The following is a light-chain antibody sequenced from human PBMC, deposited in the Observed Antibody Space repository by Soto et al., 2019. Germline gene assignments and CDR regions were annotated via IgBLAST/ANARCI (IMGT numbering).Light chain of an antibody. J-gene: IGKJ1*01. CDR1: QSFTTN. CDR3: QQRNNWPET. CDR2: LAS. V-gene: IGKV3-11*01. Sequence: IVLTQSPATLSLSPGERATLSCRASQSFTTNLSWYQHKPGQAPRLLIYLASTRAAGVPARFSGSGSGTDFTLTISDVEPEDFAVYYCQQRNNWPETFGQGTKVDIK.